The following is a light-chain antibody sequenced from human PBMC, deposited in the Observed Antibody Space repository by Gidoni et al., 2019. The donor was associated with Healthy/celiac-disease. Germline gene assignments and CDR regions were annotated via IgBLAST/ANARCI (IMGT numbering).Light chain of an antibody. CDR3: QQYNNWPAT. V-gene: IGKV3-15*01. Sequence: EIVMTQSPATLSVSPGERATLSCRASQSVSSNVAWYQQKPGQAPRLLIYGASTRATGIPARFSGSGSGTEVTLTISSLQSEDFAVYYCQQYNNWPATFGQGTKVEIK. CDR1: QSVSSN. J-gene: IGKJ1*01. CDR2: GAS.